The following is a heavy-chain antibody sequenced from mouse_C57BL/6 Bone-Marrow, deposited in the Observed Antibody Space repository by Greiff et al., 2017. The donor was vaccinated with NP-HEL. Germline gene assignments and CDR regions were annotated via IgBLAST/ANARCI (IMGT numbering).Heavy chain of an antibody. D-gene: IGHD1-1*01. V-gene: IGHV1-54*01. Sequence: QVQLQQSGAELVRPGTSVKVSCKASGYAFTNYLIEWVKQRPGQGLEWIGVINPGSGGTNYNEKFKGKATLTADKSSSTAYMQLSSLTSEDSAVYFCARRKPYYYGSSYYFDYWGQGTTLTVSS. J-gene: IGHJ2*01. CDR1: GYAFTNYL. CDR3: ARRKPYYYGSSYYFDY. CDR2: INPGSGGT.